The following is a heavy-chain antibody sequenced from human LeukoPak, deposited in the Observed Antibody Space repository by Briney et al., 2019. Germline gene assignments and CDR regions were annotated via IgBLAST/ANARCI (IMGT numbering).Heavy chain of an antibody. J-gene: IGHJ5*02. D-gene: IGHD3-22*01. Sequence: SETLSLTCTVSGVSISSSSYYWGWIRQPPGKGLEWIGSIYYSGSTYYNPSLKSRITISVDTSKNQFSLKLSSVTAADTAVYYCARGPMIVVDYWFDPWGQGTLVTVSS. CDR1: GVSISSSSYY. V-gene: IGHV4-39*07. CDR2: IYYSGST. CDR3: ARGPMIVVDYWFDP.